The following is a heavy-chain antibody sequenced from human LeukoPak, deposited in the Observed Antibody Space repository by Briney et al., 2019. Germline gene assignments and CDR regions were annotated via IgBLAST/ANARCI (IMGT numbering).Heavy chain of an antibody. CDR2: MNPNSGNT. CDR1: GNTFKSYD. V-gene: IGHV1-8*02. Sequence: ASVKVSCKASGNTFKSYDINWVRQATGQGLEWMGWMNPNSGNTGFAQKFQDRVSMTRDTSINTAYMELTSLRSGDTAVYYCARATPGGLHGYSFDYWGQGTVVTVYS. CDR3: ARATPGGLHGYSFDY. D-gene: IGHD5-24*01. J-gene: IGHJ4*02.